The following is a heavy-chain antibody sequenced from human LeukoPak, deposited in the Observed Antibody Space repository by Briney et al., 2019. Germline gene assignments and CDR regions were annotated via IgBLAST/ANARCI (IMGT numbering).Heavy chain of an antibody. V-gene: IGHV3-64D*06. D-gene: IGHD3-10*01. Sequence: EGSLRLSCSASGFTFSSYAMHWVRQAPGKGLEYVSAISSNGGSTYYADSVKGRFTISRDNSKNTLYLQMSSLRAEDTAVYYCARTGDFRSGDYWGQGTLVTVSS. CDR1: GFTFSSYA. CDR2: ISSNGGST. J-gene: IGHJ4*02. CDR3: ARTGDFRSGDY.